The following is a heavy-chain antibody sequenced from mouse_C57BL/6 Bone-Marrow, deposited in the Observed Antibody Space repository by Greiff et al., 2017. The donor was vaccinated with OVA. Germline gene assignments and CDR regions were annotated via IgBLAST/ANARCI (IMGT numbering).Heavy chain of an antibody. V-gene: IGHV1-81*01. CDR2: IYPRSGNT. CDR3: ARGSYYGSNWYFDD. Sequence: QVQLQQSGAELARPGASVKLSCKASGYTFTSYGISWVKQRTGQGLEWIGEIYPRSGNTYYNEKFKGKATLTADKSSSTAYMELRSLTSEDSAVYFGARGSYYGSNWYFDDWGTGTTVTVSS. J-gene: IGHJ1*03. D-gene: IGHD1-1*01. CDR1: GYTFTSYG.